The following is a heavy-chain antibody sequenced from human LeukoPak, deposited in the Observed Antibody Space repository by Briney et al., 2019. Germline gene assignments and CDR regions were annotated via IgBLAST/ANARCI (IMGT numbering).Heavy chain of an antibody. J-gene: IGHJ4*02. V-gene: IGHV1-2*06. CDR2: IDPNSGGT. Sequence: ASVKVSCKASGFSFTGYFMHWVRQAPGQGPEWMGRIDPNSGGTNYALKFQGRVTMTRDTPITTACMDLSRLRSDDTAVYYCARDPQGYCSGGSCYTITTFDYWGQGTLGTVSS. CDR1: GFSFTGYF. D-gene: IGHD2-15*01. CDR3: ARDPQGYCSGGSCYTITTFDY.